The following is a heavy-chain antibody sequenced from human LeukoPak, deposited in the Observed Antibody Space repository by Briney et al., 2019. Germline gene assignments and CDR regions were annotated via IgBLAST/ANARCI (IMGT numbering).Heavy chain of an antibody. J-gene: IGHJ4*02. CDR2: IYYSGST. D-gene: IGHD4-17*01. CDR1: GGSISSYY. Sequence: ASETLSPTCTVSGGSISSYYWSWIRQPAGKGLEWIGSIYYSGSTYYNPSLKSRVTISVDTSKNQFSLKLSSVTAADTAVYYCARGVNDYGDAFDYWGQGTLVTVSS. CDR3: ARGVNDYGDAFDY. V-gene: IGHV4-4*07.